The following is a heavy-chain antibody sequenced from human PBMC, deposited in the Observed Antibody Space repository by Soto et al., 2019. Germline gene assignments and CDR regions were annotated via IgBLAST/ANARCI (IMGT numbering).Heavy chain of an antibody. CDR1: GYSFTTHG. CDR2: ISAYNGDT. D-gene: IGHD4-17*01. CDR3: ARDPPFSGILRGTPLMDV. V-gene: IGHV1-18*04. J-gene: IGHJ6*02. Sequence: GASVKVSCKASGYSFTTHGISWVRRAPGHGLEWMGWISAYNGDTNYVQRFQGRLTMTTDTSTSTAYMELRSLTSDDTAVYYCARDPPFSGILRGTPLMDVWGQGTTVTVSS.